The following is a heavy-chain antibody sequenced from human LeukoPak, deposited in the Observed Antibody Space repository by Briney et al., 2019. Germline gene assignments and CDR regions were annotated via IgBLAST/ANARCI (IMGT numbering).Heavy chain of an antibody. J-gene: IGHJ4*02. D-gene: IGHD3-16*02. CDR1: GYTFTSYA. V-gene: IGHV1-3*01. Sequence: GASVKVSCKASGYTFTSYAMHWVRQAPGQRLEWMGWINAGNGNTKYSQKFQGRVTITRDTSASTAYMELSSLRSEDTAVYYCARARVSNYDYVWGSYRSYHLDYWGQGTLVTVSS. CDR3: ARARVSNYDYVWGSYRSYHLDY. CDR2: INAGNGNT.